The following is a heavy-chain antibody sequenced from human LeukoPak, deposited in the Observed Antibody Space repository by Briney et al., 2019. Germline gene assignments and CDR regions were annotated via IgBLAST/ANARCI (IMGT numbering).Heavy chain of an antibody. CDR2: INTSGGST. CDR3: ARGGDCGGDCSYAFDI. Sequence: GASVKLCCKASGYTFTSYYMHWVRQAPGQGLEWMGIINTSGGSTSYAQKFQVRVTMTRSTSTSTVYMELSSMRSEDTAVYYCARGGDCGGDCSYAFDIWGQGTMVTVSS. V-gene: IGHV1-46*01. CDR1: GYTFTSYY. D-gene: IGHD2-21*02. J-gene: IGHJ3*02.